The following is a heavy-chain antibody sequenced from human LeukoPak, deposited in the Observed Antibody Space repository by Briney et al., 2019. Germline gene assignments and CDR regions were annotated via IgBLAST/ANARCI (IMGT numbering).Heavy chain of an antibody. D-gene: IGHD5-12*01. J-gene: IGHJ4*02. CDR1: EFTFRNYA. Sequence: PGGSLRLSCAASEFTFRNYAMHWVRQAPGKALEWVAVISYDGTNTYYADSVKGRFTISRDNAKNTLYLQMNSLRAEDTAVYYCAKGYLVATITGVDYWGQGSLVTVSS. V-gene: IGHV3-30*18. CDR2: ISYDGTNT. CDR3: AKGYLVATITGVDY.